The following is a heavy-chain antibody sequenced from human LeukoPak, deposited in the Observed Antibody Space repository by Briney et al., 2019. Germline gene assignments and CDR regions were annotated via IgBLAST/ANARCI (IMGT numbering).Heavy chain of an antibody. J-gene: IGHJ4*02. V-gene: IGHV3-48*03. CDR3: ARESGTTVTIGGIDY. CDR2: ISSSGSTI. Sequence: GRSLRLSCAASGFTFSSYEMNWVRQAPGKGLEWVSYISSSGSTIYYADSVKGRFTISRDNAKNSLYPQMNSLRAEDTAVYYCARESGTTVTIGGIDYWGQGTLVTVSS. D-gene: IGHD4-17*01. CDR1: GFTFSSYE.